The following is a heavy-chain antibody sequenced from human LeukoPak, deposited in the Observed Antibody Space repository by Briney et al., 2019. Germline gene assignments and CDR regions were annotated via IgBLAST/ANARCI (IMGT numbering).Heavy chain of an antibody. D-gene: IGHD2-2*02. Sequence: GGSLRLSCAASGFTFDDYGMSWVRQAPGKGLEWVSGINWNGGSTGYADSVKGRFTISRDNSKNTLYLQMNSLRSEDTAVYYCARVGVYCSSTSCYTFRYYYYGMDVWGQGTTVTVSS. J-gene: IGHJ6*02. CDR2: INWNGGST. CDR1: GFTFDDYG. V-gene: IGHV3-20*04. CDR3: ARVGVYCSSTSCYTFRYYYYGMDV.